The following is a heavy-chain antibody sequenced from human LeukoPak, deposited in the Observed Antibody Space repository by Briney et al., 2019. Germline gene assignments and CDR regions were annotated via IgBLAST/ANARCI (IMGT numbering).Heavy chain of an antibody. CDR1: GFTFGNYA. D-gene: IGHD2-2*02. Sequence: GGSLRLPCEASGFTFGNYAMNWVRQAPGKGLEWVSTISGTGSSTYYADSAKGRFTISRDNSKDTLFLQLNSLTAADTAMYFCAKASVAIPQYCNSWGQGTLVTVSS. V-gene: IGHV3-23*01. CDR3: AKASVAIPQYCNS. CDR2: ISGTGSST. J-gene: IGHJ5*02.